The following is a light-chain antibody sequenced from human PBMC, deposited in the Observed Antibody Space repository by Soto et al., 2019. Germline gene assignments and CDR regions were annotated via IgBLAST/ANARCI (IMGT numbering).Light chain of an antibody. Sequence: QSALTQPASVSGSPGQSITISCTRTSSYVGGYNYVSWYQQHPGKAPKLMIYEVSNRPSGVSNRFSGSKSGNTASLTISRLQAEDEADYYCSSYTSSSTQVFGTGTKLTVL. CDR3: SSYTSSSTQV. V-gene: IGLV2-14*01. J-gene: IGLJ1*01. CDR1: SSYVGGYNY. CDR2: EVS.